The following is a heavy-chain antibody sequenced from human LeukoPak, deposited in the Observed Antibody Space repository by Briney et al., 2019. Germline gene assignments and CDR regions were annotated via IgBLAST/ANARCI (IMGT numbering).Heavy chain of an antibody. D-gene: IGHD3-10*01. Sequence: PGGSLRLSCAASGFTFRSYWMHWVRQAPGKGLEWVSAISGSGGSTYYADSVKGRFTISRDNSKNTLYLQMNSLRAEDTAVYYCTRELFDFDYWGQGTLVTVSS. CDR3: TRELFDFDY. V-gene: IGHV3-23*01. CDR2: ISGSGGST. CDR1: GFTFRSYW. J-gene: IGHJ4*02.